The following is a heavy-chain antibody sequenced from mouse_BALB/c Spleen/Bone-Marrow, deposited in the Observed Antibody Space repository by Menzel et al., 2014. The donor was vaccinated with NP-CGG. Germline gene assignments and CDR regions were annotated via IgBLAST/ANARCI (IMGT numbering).Heavy chain of an antibody. CDR3: AADFYGSNYGYDY. CDR2: IDPANGNT. D-gene: IGHD1-1*01. V-gene: IGHV14-3*02. Sequence: EVQLQQSGAELVKPGASVKLSCTASGFNIKNTYMHWVKQRPEQGLEWIGRIDPANGNTKYDPKFQGKATTTADTSSNSAYLQLNSLTTEETAVYYCAADFYGSNYGYDYWRQGTLVTVSA. J-gene: IGHJ3*01. CDR1: GFNIKNTY.